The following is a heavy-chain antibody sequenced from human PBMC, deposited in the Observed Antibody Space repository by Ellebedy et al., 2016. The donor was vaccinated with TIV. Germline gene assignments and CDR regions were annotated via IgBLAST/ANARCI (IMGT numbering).Heavy chain of an antibody. CDR3: ARDSRGRWTPFDH. CDR1: GFSFSSYG. D-gene: IGHD4-23*01. J-gene: IGHJ4*02. Sequence: GESLKISCAASGFSFSSYGMHWVRQSPGKGLEWMAFIWYDGTDESYAESVEGRFSISRDNSKNTLYLHMKRLRAEDTAIYYCARDSRGRWTPFDHWGQGTVVAVSS. V-gene: IGHV3-33*01. CDR2: IWYDGTDE.